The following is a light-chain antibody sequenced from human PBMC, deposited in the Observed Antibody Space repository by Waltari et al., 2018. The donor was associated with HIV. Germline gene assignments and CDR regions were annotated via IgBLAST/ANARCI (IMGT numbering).Light chain of an antibody. Sequence: HSVLTQPPSLSAAPGQKVTISCSGNSFHIGNYDVAWYQQVPGKAPKLLVFENSKRPVGIPDRFSGSKSGTSATLDIATLQTGDEADYYCGTWDSSLSGGVFGGGTKLTVL. CDR3: GTWDSSLSGGV. CDR2: ENS. V-gene: IGLV1-51*02. J-gene: IGLJ2*01. CDR1: SFHIGNYD.